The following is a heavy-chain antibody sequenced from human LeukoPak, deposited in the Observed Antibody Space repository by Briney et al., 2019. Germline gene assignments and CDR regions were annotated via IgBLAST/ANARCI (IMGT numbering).Heavy chain of an antibody. V-gene: IGHV3-53*01. CDR1: GFTVTSNY. CDR2: ISSGGNT. CDR3: ARVLTFSGWFEDY. Sequence: GGSLRLSCAASGFTVTSNYMTWVRQAPGKGLEWVSVISSGGNTYYADSVKGRFTISRAYAKISLYLQMNSLRAENTAVYYCARVLTFSGWFEDYWGQGTLVTFSS. D-gene: IGHD6-19*01. J-gene: IGHJ4*02.